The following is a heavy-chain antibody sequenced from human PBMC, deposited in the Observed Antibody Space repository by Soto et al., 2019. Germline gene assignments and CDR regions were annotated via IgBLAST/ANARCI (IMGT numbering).Heavy chain of an antibody. Sequence: QVQLVQSGAEVKKPGSSVKVSCKASGRTFSSYAISWVRQAPGQGLEWMGGIIPIFGTANYAQKFQGRVTITADEYTGTAYMELGSLRSEDTGVYYCARYHGMATMSGYDYWGQGTLVTVSS. CDR2: IIPIFGTA. V-gene: IGHV1-69*01. CDR1: GRTFSSYA. J-gene: IGHJ4*02. CDR3: ARYHGMATMSGYDY. D-gene: IGHD5-12*01.